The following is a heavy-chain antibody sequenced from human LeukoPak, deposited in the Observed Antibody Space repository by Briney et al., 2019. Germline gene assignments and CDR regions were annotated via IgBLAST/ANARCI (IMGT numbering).Heavy chain of an antibody. V-gene: IGHV4-39*01. CDR3: VRRLLGSSYFSGIYPTDS. Sequence: SETLSLTCTVSGGSISSSSHYWAWIRQPPGKGLEWIGIMYSSGSTSYNPSLKSRLTISVDTSRNQFSLRLNSVNAADTAVYYCVRRLLGSSYFSGIYPTDSWGQGTLVTVSS. CDR2: MYSSGST. CDR1: GGSISSSSHY. J-gene: IGHJ4*02. D-gene: IGHD3-10*01.